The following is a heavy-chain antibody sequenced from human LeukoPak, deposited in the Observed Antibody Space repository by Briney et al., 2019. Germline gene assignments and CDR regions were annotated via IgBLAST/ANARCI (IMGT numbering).Heavy chain of an antibody. CDR2: IYYSGST. CDR3: ARRGIAAAGMKAIEY. J-gene: IGHJ4*02. D-gene: IGHD6-13*01. V-gene: IGHV4-39*01. Sequence: PSETLSLTCTVSGGSISSSSYYWGWIRQPPGKGLEWIGSIYYSGSTYYNPSLKSRVTISVDTSKNQFSLKLSSVTAADTAVYYCARRGIAAAGMKAIEYWGQGTLVTVSS. CDR1: GGSISSSSYY.